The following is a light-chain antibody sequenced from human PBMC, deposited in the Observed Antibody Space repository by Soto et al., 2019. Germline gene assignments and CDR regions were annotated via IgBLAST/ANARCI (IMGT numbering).Light chain of an antibody. Sequence: QSVLTQPASVSGSPGQWITISCTGTRSDVGGYNYVSWYKQKPGKAPKLVIYDVSHRPSGVSDRFFGSKPGNTASLIISGLQAEDEADYYCFSYSTSRARIFGGGTKLTVL. CDR2: DVS. CDR1: RSDVGGYNY. V-gene: IGLV2-14*01. J-gene: IGLJ2*01. CDR3: FSYSTSRARI.